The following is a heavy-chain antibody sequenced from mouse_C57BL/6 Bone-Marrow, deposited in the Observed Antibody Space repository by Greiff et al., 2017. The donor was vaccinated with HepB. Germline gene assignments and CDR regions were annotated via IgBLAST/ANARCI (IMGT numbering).Heavy chain of an antibody. CDR3: ARSVRYYYGSSPGYFDY. J-gene: IGHJ2*01. CDR2: IDPANGNT. CDR1: GFNIKNTY. V-gene: IGHV14-3*01. D-gene: IGHD1-1*01. Sequence: EVQLQQSVAELVRPGASVKLSCTASGFNIKNTYMHWVKQRPEQGLEWIGRIDPANGNTKYAPKFQGKATITADTSSNTAYLQLSSLTSEDTAIYYCARSVRYYYGSSPGYFDYWGQGTTLTVSS.